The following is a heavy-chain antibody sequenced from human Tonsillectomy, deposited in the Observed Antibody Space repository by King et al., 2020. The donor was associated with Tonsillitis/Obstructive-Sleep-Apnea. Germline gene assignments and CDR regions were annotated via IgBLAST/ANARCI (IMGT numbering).Heavy chain of an antibody. CDR2: IVVGSGNT. CDR1: GFTFTSSA. CDR3: AASVGYSYGKEYFQH. Sequence: FQLVQSGPEVKKPGTSVKVSCKASGFTFTSSAMQWVRQARGQRLEWIGWIVVGSGNTNYAQKFQERVTITRDMSTSTAYMELSSLRSEDTAVYYCAASVGYSYGKEYFQHWGQGTLVTVSS. J-gene: IGHJ1*01. V-gene: IGHV1-58*02. D-gene: IGHD5-18*01.